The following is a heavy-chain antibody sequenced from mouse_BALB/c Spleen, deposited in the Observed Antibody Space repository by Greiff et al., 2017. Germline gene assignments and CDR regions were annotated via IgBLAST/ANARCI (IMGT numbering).Heavy chain of an antibody. Sequence: VQLKESGGGLVKPGGSLKLSCAASGFTFSSYAMSWVRQTPEKRLEWVASISSGGSTYYPDSVKGRFTISRDNARNILYLQMSSLRSEDTAMYYCARGVMITTEGFAYWGQGTLVTVSA. D-gene: IGHD2-4*01. CDR2: ISSGGST. CDR3: ARGVMITTEGFAY. J-gene: IGHJ3*01. V-gene: IGHV5-6-5*01. CDR1: GFTFSSYA.